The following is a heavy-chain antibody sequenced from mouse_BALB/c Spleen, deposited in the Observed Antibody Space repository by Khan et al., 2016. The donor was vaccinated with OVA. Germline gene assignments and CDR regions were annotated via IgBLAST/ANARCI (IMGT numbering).Heavy chain of an antibody. CDR3: AIWGGNYKYYYALDY. D-gene: IGHD2-1*01. V-gene: IGHV1-77*01. CDR1: GYTFADFY. CDR2: IYPGTGNT. J-gene: IGHJ4*01. Sequence: QVRLQQSGAELARPGASVKLSCKASGYTFADFYINWVKQRTGQGLEWIGEIYPGTGNTYYNEKFKGKAALPTDKSSSTAYMHLSSLTAEDSAVYFCAIWGGNYKYYYALDYWGQGTSVTVSS.